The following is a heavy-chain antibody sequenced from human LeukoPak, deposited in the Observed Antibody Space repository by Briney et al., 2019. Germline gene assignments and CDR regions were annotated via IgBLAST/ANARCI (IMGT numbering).Heavy chain of an antibody. Sequence: GASVKVSCKASGYTFTGYYMHWVRQAPGQGLEWMGWINPNSGGTNYAQKFQGRVTMTRDTSISTAYMELSRLRSDDTAVYYCARESPISSTSCDVWGQGTTVTASS. CDR1: GYTFTGYY. J-gene: IGHJ6*02. CDR2: INPNSGGT. D-gene: IGHD2-2*01. V-gene: IGHV1-2*02. CDR3: ARESPISSTSCDV.